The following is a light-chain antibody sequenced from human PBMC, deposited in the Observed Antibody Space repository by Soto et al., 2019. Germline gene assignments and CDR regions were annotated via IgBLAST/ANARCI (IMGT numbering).Light chain of an antibody. CDR1: QSLLHSNGYNY. V-gene: IGKV2-28*01. Sequence: DIVMTQSPLSLPVTPGEPASISCLSSQSLLHSNGYNYLYWYLQKPVQDPQLLIYLGSNRASGVPDRISGSGSGTDFTLKISRVEAEDVGVYYCMQPLQSWTFGQGAKVDLK. CDR2: LGS. J-gene: IGKJ1*01. CDR3: MQPLQSWT.